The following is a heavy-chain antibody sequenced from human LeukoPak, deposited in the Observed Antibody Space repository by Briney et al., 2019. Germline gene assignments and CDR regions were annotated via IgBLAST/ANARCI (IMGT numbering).Heavy chain of an antibody. D-gene: IGHD3-22*01. CDR1: GFTFSSYS. CDR2: ISSSSSTI. CDR3: ARGKRSITMIVVARGAFDI. Sequence: GGSLRLSCAASGFTFSSYSMNWVRQAPGKGLEWVSYISSSSSTIYYADSVKGRFTISRDDAKNSLYLQMNSLRDEDTAVYYCARGKRSITMIVVARGAFDIWGQGTMVTVSS. J-gene: IGHJ3*02. V-gene: IGHV3-48*02.